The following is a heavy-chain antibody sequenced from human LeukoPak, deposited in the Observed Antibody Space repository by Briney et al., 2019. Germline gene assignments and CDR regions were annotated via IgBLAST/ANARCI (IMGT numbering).Heavy chain of an antibody. CDR3: AKDERNWNYNLASQTYD. CDR2: ISIDGSYT. CDR1: GFGFSDYW. V-gene: IGHV3-74*01. D-gene: IGHD1-7*01. Sequence: GGSLRLSCAASGFGFSDYWMHWVRQVPGRGPVWVSHISIDGSYTNYADSVKGRFTISRDNAKNTLYLEMNSLRAEDTAVYYCAKDERNWNYNLASQTYDWGQGTLVTVSS. J-gene: IGHJ4*02.